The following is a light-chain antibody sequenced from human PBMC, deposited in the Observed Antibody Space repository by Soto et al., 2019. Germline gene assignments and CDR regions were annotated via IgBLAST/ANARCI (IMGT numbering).Light chain of an antibody. CDR1: ESVSNS. Sequence: ETVLTQSPATLSLSPWERATLSCRASESVSNSLAWYQHKPGQAPRLLIYNASNRATGIPARFSGSGSGTDFTLTISSLEPEDFAVYFCQHRAGWPPALTFGGGTKVDIK. CDR2: NAS. CDR3: QHRAGWPPALT. V-gene: IGKV3-11*01. J-gene: IGKJ4*01.